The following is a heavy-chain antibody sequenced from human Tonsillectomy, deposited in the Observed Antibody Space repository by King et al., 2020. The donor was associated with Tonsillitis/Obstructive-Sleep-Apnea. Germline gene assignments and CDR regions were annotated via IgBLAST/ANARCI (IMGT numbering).Heavy chain of an antibody. Sequence: VQLVESGAEVKKPGASVKVSCKASGYTFTGYYMHWVRQAPGQGLEWMGWINPNSGGTNYAQKFQGRVTMTRDTSISTAYMELSRLRSDDTAVYYCASDRYCSGGSCNNWFDPWGQGTLVTASS. CDR3: ASDRYCSGGSCNNWFDP. CDR1: GYTFTGYY. D-gene: IGHD2-15*01. V-gene: IGHV1-2*02. J-gene: IGHJ5*02. CDR2: INPNSGGT.